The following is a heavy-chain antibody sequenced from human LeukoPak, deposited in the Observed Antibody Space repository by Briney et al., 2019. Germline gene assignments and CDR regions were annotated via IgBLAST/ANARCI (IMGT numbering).Heavy chain of an antibody. CDR1: GFTFSSDA. J-gene: IGHJ4*02. Sequence: GGSLRLSCAASGFTFSSDAMSWVRQAPGKGLQWVSSISSSSNNIYYADSVKGRFTISRDNAKNSLYLQMNSLRAEDTAVYFCARGPTTDYWGQGTLVTVSS. V-gene: IGHV3-21*01. D-gene: IGHD5-12*01. CDR2: ISSSSNNI. CDR3: ARGPTTDY.